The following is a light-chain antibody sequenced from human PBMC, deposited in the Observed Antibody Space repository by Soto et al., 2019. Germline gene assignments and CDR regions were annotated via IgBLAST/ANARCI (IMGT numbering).Light chain of an antibody. V-gene: IGLV2-14*01. J-gene: IGLJ1*01. Sequence: QSALTQPASVSGSPGQSITISCTGTSSDVGGYNYVSWYQQHPDKAPQLMIYEVSNRPSGVSNHFAGSKSGHTASLDISGLQSEYEADYFCTSYTSYSTLDVFGTGTKLTVL. CDR2: EVS. CDR1: SSDVGGYNY. CDR3: TSYTSYSTLDV.